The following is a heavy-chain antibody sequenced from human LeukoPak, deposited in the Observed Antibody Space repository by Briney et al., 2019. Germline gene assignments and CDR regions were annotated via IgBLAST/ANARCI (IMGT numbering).Heavy chain of an antibody. J-gene: IGHJ5*02. D-gene: IGHD3-22*01. V-gene: IGHV1-46*03. CDR3: ARHYYDSSGYYPEWFDP. Sequence: ASVKVSCKASGGTFSSYAISWVRQAPGQGLEWMGIINPSGGSTSYAQKFQGRVTMTRDTSTSTVYMELSSLRSEDTAVYYCARHYYDSSGYYPEWFDPWGQGTLVTVSS. CDR1: GGTFSSYA. CDR2: INPSGGST.